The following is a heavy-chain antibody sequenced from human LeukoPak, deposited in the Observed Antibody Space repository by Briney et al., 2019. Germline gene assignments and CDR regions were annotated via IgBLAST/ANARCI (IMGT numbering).Heavy chain of an antibody. V-gene: IGHV3-30*02. D-gene: IGHD2-2*01. CDR2: IRYDGSNK. J-gene: IGHJ4*02. CDR1: GFTFSSYG. Sequence: PGGSLRLSCAASGFTFSSYGMHWVRQAPGKGLEWVAFIRYDGSNKYYADSVKGRFTISRDNSKNTLYLQMNSLRAEGTAVYYCAKDRVGYCSSTSCYDGVNYFDYWGQGTLVTVSS. CDR3: AKDRVGYCSSTSCYDGVNYFDY.